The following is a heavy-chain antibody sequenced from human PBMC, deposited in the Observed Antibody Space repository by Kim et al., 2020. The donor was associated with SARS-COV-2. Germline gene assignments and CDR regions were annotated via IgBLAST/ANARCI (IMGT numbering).Heavy chain of an antibody. CDR3: TALGFWSPLGYYYYGMDV. J-gene: IGHJ6*02. D-gene: IGHD3-3*01. V-gene: IGHV3-15*01. CDR1: GFTFSNAW. Sequence: GGSLRLSCAASGFTFSNAWMSWVRQAPGKGLEWVGRIKSKTDGGTTDYAAPVKGRFTISRDDSKNTLYLQMNSLKTEDTAVYYCTALGFWSPLGYYYYGMDVWGQGTTVTVSS. CDR2: IKSKTDGGTT.